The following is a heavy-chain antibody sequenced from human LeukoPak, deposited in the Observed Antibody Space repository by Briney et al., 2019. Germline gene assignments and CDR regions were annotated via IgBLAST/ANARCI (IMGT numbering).Heavy chain of an antibody. CDR3: ARGLYCSGGSCYWFDP. CDR1: GGSFSGYY. V-gene: IGHV4-34*01. J-gene: IGHJ5*02. CDR2: INHSGST. D-gene: IGHD2-15*01. Sequence: SETLSLTCPVYGGSFSGYYWSWIRQPPGKGLEWIGEINHSGSTNYNPSLKSRVTISVDTSKNQFSLKLSSVTAADTAVYYCARGLYCSGGSCYWFDPWGQGTLVTVSS.